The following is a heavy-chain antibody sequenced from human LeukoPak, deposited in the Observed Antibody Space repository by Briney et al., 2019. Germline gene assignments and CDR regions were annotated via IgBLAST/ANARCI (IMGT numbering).Heavy chain of an antibody. D-gene: IGHD5-24*01. CDR3: ARDEEDGYNSGIDY. CDR1: GGSNSSGSYY. CDR2: IYTSGST. Sequence: SETLSLTCTVSGGSNSSGSYYWRWIRQPAGKGLEWIGRIYTSGSTNYNPSLKSRVTISVDTSKNQFSLKLSSVTAADTAVYYCARDEEDGYNSGIDYWGQGTLVTVSS. J-gene: IGHJ4*02. V-gene: IGHV4-61*02.